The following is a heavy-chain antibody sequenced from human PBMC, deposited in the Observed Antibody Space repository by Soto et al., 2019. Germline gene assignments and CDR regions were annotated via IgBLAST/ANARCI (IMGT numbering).Heavy chain of an antibody. V-gene: IGHV3-30-3*01. CDR3: ARPYDYYYGMDV. J-gene: IGHJ6*02. CDR1: GFTFSRYA. Sequence: VQLVESGGGGVQPGRSLRLSCAASGFTFSRYAMHWVRQAPGKGLECVAVISYDGSNKYYADSVKGRFTISRDNSKTTLYLQMNSLRAEDTAVYYCARPYDYYYGMDVWGQGTTVTVAS. CDR2: ISYDGSNK.